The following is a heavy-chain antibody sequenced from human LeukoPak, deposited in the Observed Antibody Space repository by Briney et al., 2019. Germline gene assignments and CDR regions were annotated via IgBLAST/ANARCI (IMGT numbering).Heavy chain of an antibody. V-gene: IGHV3-21*01. J-gene: IGHJ4*02. CDR1: GFTFSSYS. D-gene: IGHD6-19*01. Sequence: GGSLRLSCAASGFTFSSYSMNWVRQAPGKGLEWVSSISSSSSYIYYADSVKGRFTISRDNAKNSLYLQMNSLRAEDTAVYYCARGRWSGWFFGYWGQGTLVTVSS. CDR2: ISSSSSYI. CDR3: ARGRWSGWFFGY.